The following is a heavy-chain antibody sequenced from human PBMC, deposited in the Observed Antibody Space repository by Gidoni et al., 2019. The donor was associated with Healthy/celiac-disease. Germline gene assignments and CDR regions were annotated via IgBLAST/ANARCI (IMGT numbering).Heavy chain of an antibody. CDR1: GFTFSSYA. Sequence: EVQLLESGGGLVQPGGSLRLSCAASGFTFSSYAMSWVRQAPGKGLEWVSAISGSGGSTYYADSVKGRFTISRDNSKNTLYLQMNSLRAEDTAVYYCAKDPYYYDSSGYYEGDYWGQGTLVTVSS. CDR3: AKDPYYYDSSGYYEGDY. D-gene: IGHD3-22*01. V-gene: IGHV3-23*01. J-gene: IGHJ4*02. CDR2: ISGSGGST.